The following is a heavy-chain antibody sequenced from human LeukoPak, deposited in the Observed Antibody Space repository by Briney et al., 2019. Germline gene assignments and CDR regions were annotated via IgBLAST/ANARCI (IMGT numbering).Heavy chain of an antibody. CDR1: GFTFSTYD. CDR3: ARDRGGGHMDV. V-gene: IGHV3-13*01. Sequence: GGSLRLSCAASGFTFSTYDMHWVRQATGKGLEWVSAIDTTGDTYYPGSVKGRFTISRENAKNSLYLQMNSLRAGDTAVYYCARDRGGGHMDVWGKGTTVTISS. CDR2: IDTTGDT. D-gene: IGHD2-15*01. J-gene: IGHJ6*03.